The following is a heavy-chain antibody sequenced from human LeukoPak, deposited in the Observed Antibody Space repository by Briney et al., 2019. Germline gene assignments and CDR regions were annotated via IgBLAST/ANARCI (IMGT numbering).Heavy chain of an antibody. Sequence: SETLSLTCTVSGGSISSSSYYWGWIRQPPGKGLEWIGSIYYSGSTNYNPSLKSRVTISVDTSKNQFSLKLSSVTAADTAVYYCARERVVVPAAMSRDYYYMDVWGKGTTVTVSS. D-gene: IGHD2-2*01. V-gene: IGHV4-39*07. CDR2: IYYSGST. J-gene: IGHJ6*03. CDR1: GGSISSSSYY. CDR3: ARERVVVPAAMSRDYYYMDV.